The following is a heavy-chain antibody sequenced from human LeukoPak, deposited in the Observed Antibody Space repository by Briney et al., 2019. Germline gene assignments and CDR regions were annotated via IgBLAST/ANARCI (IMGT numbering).Heavy chain of an antibody. D-gene: IGHD1-26*01. CDR3: ARILVGATSSA. Sequence: GGSLRLSCAASGFTFSSYEMNWVRQAPGKGLEWVSYISSSGSTIYYADSVKGRFTISRDNAKNSLYLQMNSLRAEDMAVYYCARILVGATSSAWGQGTLVTVSS. V-gene: IGHV3-48*03. CDR1: GFTFSSYE. J-gene: IGHJ5*02. CDR2: ISSSGSTI.